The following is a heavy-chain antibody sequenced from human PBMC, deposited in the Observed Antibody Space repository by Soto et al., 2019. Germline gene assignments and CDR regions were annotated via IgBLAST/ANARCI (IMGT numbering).Heavy chain of an antibody. V-gene: IGHV3-66*01. CDR2: IYSGGST. J-gene: IGHJ4*02. CDR3: ARGGGHYDFIWVSYRFPYYFDT. Sequence: GGSLRLSCAASGFTVSSNYMSWVRQAPGKGLEWVSVIYSGGSTYYADSVKGRFTISRDNSKNTLYLQMNSLRAEDTAVYYCARGGGHYDFIWVSYRFPYYFDTWGQGTLVTVSS. D-gene: IGHD3-16*02. CDR1: GFTVSSNY.